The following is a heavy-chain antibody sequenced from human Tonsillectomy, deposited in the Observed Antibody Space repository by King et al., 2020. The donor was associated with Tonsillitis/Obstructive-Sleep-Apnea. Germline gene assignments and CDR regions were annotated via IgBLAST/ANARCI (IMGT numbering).Heavy chain of an antibody. V-gene: IGHV4-39*01. Sequence: QLQESGPGLVKPSETLSLTCTVSGGPISSSSYYWGWIRQPPVKGLEWIGSIYYSGSTYYNPSLKSRVTISVDTSKNQFSLKLSSVSAAVTAVYYCARLSYSGYVPFDYWGQGTLVTVSS. J-gene: IGHJ4*02. CDR2: IYYSGST. CDR1: GGPISSSSYY. CDR3: ARLSYSGYVPFDY. D-gene: IGHD5-12*01.